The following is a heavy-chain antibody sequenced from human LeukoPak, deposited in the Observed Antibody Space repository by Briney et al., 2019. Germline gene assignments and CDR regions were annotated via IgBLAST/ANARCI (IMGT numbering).Heavy chain of an antibody. CDR3: ARDPGIDTFGGVTLPYYFDY. Sequence: ASVKVSCKASGYTFTSYGISWVRQAPGQGLEWMGWISAYNGNTNYAQKLQGRVTMTTDTSTSTAYMELRSLRSDDTAVYYCARDPGIDTFGGVTLPYYFDYWGQGTLVTVSS. V-gene: IGHV1-18*01. D-gene: IGHD3-16*01. J-gene: IGHJ4*02. CDR2: ISAYNGNT. CDR1: GYTFTSYG.